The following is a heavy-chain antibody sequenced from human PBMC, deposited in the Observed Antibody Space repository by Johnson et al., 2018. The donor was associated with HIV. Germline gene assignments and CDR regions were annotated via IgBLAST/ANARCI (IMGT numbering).Heavy chain of an antibody. CDR1: RFTLSTFD. CDR2: ISFDGSYK. D-gene: IGHD5/OR15-5a*01. Sequence: QVQLVESGGGVVQPGRSLRLSCAASRFTLSTFDIHWVRQAPGKGLEWAALISFDGSYKYFADSVQGRFSISRDNSKNTLSLQMDSLRPEDKGVYYCAKDLPVYGHGHGAFVMGGQGTVVTVAS. J-gene: IGHJ3*02. CDR3: AKDLPVYGHGHGAFVM. V-gene: IGHV3-30*04.